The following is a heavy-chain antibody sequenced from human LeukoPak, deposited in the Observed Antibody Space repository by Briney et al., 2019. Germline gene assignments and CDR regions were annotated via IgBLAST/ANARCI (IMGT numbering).Heavy chain of an antibody. CDR1: GFTFSSYG. J-gene: IGHJ6*02. D-gene: IGHD3-16*02. CDR3: ARALEGPVSRYYYYYYGMDV. Sequence: GGSLRLSCAASGFTFSSYGMHWVRQAPGKGLEWVAVIWYDGSNKYYADSVKGRFTISRDNSKNTLHLQMNSLRAEDTAMYYCARALEGPVSRYYYYYYGMDVWGQGTTVTFSS. V-gene: IGHV3-33*01. CDR2: IWYDGSNK.